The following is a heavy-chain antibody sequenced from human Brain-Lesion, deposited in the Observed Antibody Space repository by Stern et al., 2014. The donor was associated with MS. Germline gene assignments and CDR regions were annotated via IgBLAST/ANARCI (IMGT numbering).Heavy chain of an antibody. Sequence: VQLVESGPGLVKPSQTLSLTCTVSGASISSGTYFWTWIRQPAGKGLEWIGRISTRWSPTLNPSLKSRVTIPLARSKKDSSLKRSAVTAADTAVYYCARAYYYDTSGDSDAFNIWGQGTQVTVSS. CDR2: ISTRWSP. V-gene: IGHV4-61*02. CDR1: GASISSGTYF. J-gene: IGHJ3*02. D-gene: IGHD3-22*01. CDR3: ARAYYYDTSGDSDAFNI.